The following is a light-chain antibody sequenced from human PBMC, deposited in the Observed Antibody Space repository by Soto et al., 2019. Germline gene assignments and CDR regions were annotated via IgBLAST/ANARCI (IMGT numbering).Light chain of an antibody. CDR2: AAS. CDR3: QKYNSALSRG. Sequence: DIQMTQSPSSLSASVGDRVTITCRASQGISNYLAWYQQKPGKVPKLLIYAASTLQSGVPSRFSGSGSGTDFTLTITSLQPEDVATYYCQKYNSALSRGFGQGTKVDNK. V-gene: IGKV1-27*01. J-gene: IGKJ1*01. CDR1: QGISNY.